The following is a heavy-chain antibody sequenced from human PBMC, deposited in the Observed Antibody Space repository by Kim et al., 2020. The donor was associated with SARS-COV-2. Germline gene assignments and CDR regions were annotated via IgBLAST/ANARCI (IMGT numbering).Heavy chain of an antibody. CDR2: ISSSSYI. D-gene: IGHD3-9*01. CDR3: ARDWHILTGYYIFDY. CDR1: GFTFSSFN. V-gene: IGHV3-21*01. J-gene: IGHJ4*02. Sequence: GGSLRLSCAAPGFTFSSFNMNWVRQAPGKGLEWVSSISSSSYIYYADSVKGRFTISRDNAKNSLYLQMNSLRAADTAVYYCARDWHILTGYYIFDYWGQGTLHTVSS.